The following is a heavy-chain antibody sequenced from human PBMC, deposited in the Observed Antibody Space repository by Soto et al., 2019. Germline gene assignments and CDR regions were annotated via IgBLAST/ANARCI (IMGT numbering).Heavy chain of an antibody. J-gene: IGHJ4*02. V-gene: IGHV4-61*01. CDR3: ARDSYNFDD. D-gene: IGHD5-18*01. CDR1: GGSIRNNYVY. Sequence: SETLSLTCAVSGGSIRNNYVYWGWIRQPPGKGLEWIWYIYYSGSTDYNPSLKSRVTISVDTSKNQFSLKLRPVTAADTAVYYCARDSYNFDDWGQGILVTVSS. CDR2: IYYSGST.